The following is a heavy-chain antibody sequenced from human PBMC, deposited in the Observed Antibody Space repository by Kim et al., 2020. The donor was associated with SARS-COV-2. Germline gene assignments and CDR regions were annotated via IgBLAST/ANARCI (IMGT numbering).Heavy chain of an antibody. Sequence: VKGRFTISRDNSKNTLYLQMNSLRAEDTAVYYCAKDRSGSIAAAGDLQHWGQGTLVTVSS. CDR3: AKDRSGSIAAAGDLQH. J-gene: IGHJ1*01. D-gene: IGHD6-13*01. V-gene: IGHV3-30*02.